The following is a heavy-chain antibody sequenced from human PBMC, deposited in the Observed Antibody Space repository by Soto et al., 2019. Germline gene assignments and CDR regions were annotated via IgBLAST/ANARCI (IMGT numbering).Heavy chain of an antibody. CDR2: TDYRGNT. J-gene: IGHJ4*02. CDR3: ARAVGVSRYCLDY. V-gene: IGHV4-59*08. CDR1: SDSISSYY. D-gene: IGHD2-15*01. Sequence: PSETLSLTCTVSSDSISSYYWIWIRQSPGKGLEWIGYTDYRGNTNYNPSLKSRGTITRDTSKNPLSLRLSSVTAADTAVYYCARAVGVSRYCLDYWGQGTLVTVSS.